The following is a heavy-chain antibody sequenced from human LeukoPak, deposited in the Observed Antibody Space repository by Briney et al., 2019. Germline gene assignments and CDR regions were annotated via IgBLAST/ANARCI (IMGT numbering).Heavy chain of an antibody. V-gene: IGHV3-74*01. D-gene: IGHD5-24*01. J-gene: IGHJ4*02. CDR1: GFAFSKYW. CDR3: ARDHFGYNSLDY. CDR2: LDGDGRTT. Sequence: GGSLRLSCAASGFAFSKYWMHWVRQAPGKGLVWVSRLDGDGRTTHYADSVRGRFTISRDNAKNALYLQMNSMRADDTAVYFCARDHFGYNSLDYWGQGTLVTVSS.